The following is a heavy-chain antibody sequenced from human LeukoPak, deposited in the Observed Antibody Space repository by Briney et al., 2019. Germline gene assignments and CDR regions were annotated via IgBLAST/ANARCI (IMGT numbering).Heavy chain of an antibody. CDR2: ISYDGSNK. J-gene: IGHJ2*01. CDR1: GFTFSSYA. Sequence: PGGSLRLSCAASGFTFSSYAMHWVRQAPGKGLEWVAVISYDGSNKYYADSVKGRFTISRDNSKNTLYLQMNSLRAEDTAVYYCARADPSDYYDSSGLYFDLWGRGTLVTVSS. D-gene: IGHD3-22*01. CDR3: ARADPSDYYDSSGLYFDL. V-gene: IGHV3-30-3*01.